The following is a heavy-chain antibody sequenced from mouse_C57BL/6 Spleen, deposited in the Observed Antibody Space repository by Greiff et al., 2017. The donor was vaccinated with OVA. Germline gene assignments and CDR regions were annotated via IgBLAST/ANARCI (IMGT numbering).Heavy chain of an antibody. D-gene: IGHD6-1*01. J-gene: IGHJ1*03. V-gene: IGHV1-69*01. CDR2: IDPSDSYT. CDR3: ARGPRWYFDV. Sequence: QVQLQQPGAELVMPGASVKLSCKASGYTFTSYCMHWVKQRPGQGLEWIGEIDPSDSYTNYNQKFKGKSTLTVDKSSSTAYMQLSSLTSEDSAVYYCARGPRWYFDVWGTGTTVTVSS. CDR1: GYTFTSYC.